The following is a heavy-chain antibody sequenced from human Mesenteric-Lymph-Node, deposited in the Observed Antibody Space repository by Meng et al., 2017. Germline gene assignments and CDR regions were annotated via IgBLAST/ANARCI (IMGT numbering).Heavy chain of an antibody. CDR2: INHSGST. J-gene: IGHJ6*02. CDR3: ARGRRKGGLIYYYYGMDV. V-gene: IGHV4-34*01. Sequence: SETLSLTCAVYGGSFSGYYWSWIRQPPGKGLEWIGEINHSGSTNYNPSLKSRVTISVDTSKNQFSLKLSSVTAADTAVYYCARGRRKGGLIYYYYGMDVWGQGTTVTVSS. D-gene: IGHD2-8*01. CDR1: GGSFSGYY.